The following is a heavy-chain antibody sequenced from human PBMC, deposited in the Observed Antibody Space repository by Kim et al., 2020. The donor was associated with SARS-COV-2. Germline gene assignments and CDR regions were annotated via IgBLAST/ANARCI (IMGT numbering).Heavy chain of an antibody. CDR1: GGTFSSYA. CDR3: ASRRVVPAHNPLVGGPEP. D-gene: IGHD2-2*01. V-gene: IGHV1-69*04. Sequence: SVKVSCKASGGTFSSYAISWVRQAPGQGLEWMGRIIPILGIANYAQKFQGRVTITADKSTSTAYMELSSLRSEDTAVYYCASRRVVPAHNPLVGGPEPWGQGTLVTVSS. CDR2: IIPILGIA. J-gene: IGHJ5*02.